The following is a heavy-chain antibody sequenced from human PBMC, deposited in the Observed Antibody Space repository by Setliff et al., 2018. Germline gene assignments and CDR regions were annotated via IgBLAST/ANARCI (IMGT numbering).Heavy chain of an antibody. J-gene: IGHJ2*01. CDR1: GYAFTDNY. V-gene: IGHV1-2*02. D-gene: IGHD3-22*01. CDR2: INPKTGGT. Sequence: ASVKVSCKTSGYAFTDNYIHWVRQAPGQGLEWMGWINPKTGGTNLAQKFQGRVTMTRDTSISTAYMELSRLRSDDTAVYYCARDYYYYDSSGYYYANWYFDLWG. CDR3: ARDYYYYDSSGYYYANWYFDL.